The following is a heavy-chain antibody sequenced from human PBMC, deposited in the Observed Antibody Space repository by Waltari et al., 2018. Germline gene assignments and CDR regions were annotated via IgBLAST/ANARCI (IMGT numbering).Heavy chain of an antibody. CDR2: ISWDGGST. Sequence: EVQLVESGGVVVQPGGSLRLSCAASGFTFDDYTMHWVRQAPGRGLEWVSLISWDGGSTYYADSVKGRFTISRDNSKNALYLQMNSLRTEDTALYYCAKDMVVGDFSFDYWGQGTLVTVSS. CDR3: AKDMVVGDFSFDY. CDR1: GFTFDDYT. V-gene: IGHV3-43*01. D-gene: IGHD2-21*02. J-gene: IGHJ4*02.